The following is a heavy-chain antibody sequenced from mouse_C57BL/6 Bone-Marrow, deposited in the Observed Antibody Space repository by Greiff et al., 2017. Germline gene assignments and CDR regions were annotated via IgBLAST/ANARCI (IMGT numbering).Heavy chain of an antibody. V-gene: IGHV1-50*01. CDR1: GYTFTSYW. J-gene: IGHJ2*01. CDR3: ARGWDDY. CDR2: IDPSDSYT. Sequence: QVQLQQPGAELVKPGASVKLSCKASGYTFTSYWMQWVQQRPGQGLEWIGEIDPSDSYTNYNHKFKGKATLTVDTSSSTAYMQLSSLTSEDSAVYYCARGWDDYWGQGTTLTVSS. D-gene: IGHD4-1*01.